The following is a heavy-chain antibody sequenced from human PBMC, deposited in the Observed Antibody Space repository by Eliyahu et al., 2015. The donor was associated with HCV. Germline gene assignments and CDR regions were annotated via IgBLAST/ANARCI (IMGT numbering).Heavy chain of an antibody. CDR1: GFTFDDYA. CDR3: GRGSGYENYYAMDV. D-gene: IGHD5-12*01. J-gene: IGHJ6*02. V-gene: IGHV3-9*01. CDR2: ISWNSGSI. Sequence: EVQLVESGGGLVQPGRSLXLXCAASGFTFDDYAMXWVRQAPGKGXEWVSGISWNSGSIGYADSVKGRFTISRDNAKNSXYLQMNSLRGEDTALYYCGRGSGYENYYAMDVWGQGTTVTVSS.